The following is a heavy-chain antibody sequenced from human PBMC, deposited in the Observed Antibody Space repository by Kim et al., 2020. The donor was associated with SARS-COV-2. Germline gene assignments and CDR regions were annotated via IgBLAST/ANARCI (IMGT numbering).Heavy chain of an antibody. V-gene: IGHV3-23*01. CDR3: AKGTGITIFGVVIDWSTPDY. Sequence: GGSLRLSCAASGFTFSSYAMSWVRQAPGKGLEWVSAISGSGGSTYYADSVKGRFTISRDNSKNTLYLQMNSLRAEDTAVYYCAKGTGITIFGVVIDWSTPDYGGQGPLVTVSS. J-gene: IGHJ4*02. CDR1: GFTFSSYA. CDR2: ISGSGGST. D-gene: IGHD3-3*01.